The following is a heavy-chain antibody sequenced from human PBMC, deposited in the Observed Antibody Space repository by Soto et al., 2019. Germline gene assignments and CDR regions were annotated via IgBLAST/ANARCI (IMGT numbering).Heavy chain of an antibody. CDR2: IIPIFGTA. Sequence: QVQLVQSGAEVKKPGSSVKVSCKASGGTFSSYAISWVRQAPGQGLEWMGGIIPIFGTANYAQKFQGRVAMTADESRITGHMELSRLRSEDTAVYYCARVCSGASYYYGMDVWGQGTTVTVSS. J-gene: IGHJ6*02. V-gene: IGHV1-69*12. CDR1: GGTFSSYA. D-gene: IGHD2-15*01. CDR3: ARVCSGASYYYGMDV.